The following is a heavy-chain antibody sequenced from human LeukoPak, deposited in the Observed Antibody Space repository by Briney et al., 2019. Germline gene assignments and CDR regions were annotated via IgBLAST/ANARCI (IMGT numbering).Heavy chain of an antibody. CDR3: ARVANDYGGQRFDP. CDR1: GFTFNTYG. CDR2: ISYDGNNL. J-gene: IGHJ5*02. D-gene: IGHD4-23*01. V-gene: IGHV3-30*03. Sequence: PGGSLRLSCVASGFTFNTYGMHWVRQAPGKGLEWVAIISYDGNNLKYADSVKGRFTISRDNSKNTQYLQMNSLRADDTAVYYCARVANDYGGQRFDPWGQGTLVTVSS.